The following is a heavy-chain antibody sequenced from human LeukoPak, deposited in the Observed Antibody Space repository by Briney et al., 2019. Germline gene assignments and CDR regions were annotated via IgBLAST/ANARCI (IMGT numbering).Heavy chain of an antibody. J-gene: IGHJ4*02. V-gene: IGHV4-59*01. CDR2: IYYSGST. D-gene: IGHD3-3*01. Sequence: PSETLSLTCTVSGGSISSYYWSWIRQPPGKGLEWIGYIYYSGSTNYNPSLKSRVTISVDTSKNQFSLKLSSVTAADTAVYYCAREAHTIFGVVIFDYWGQGTLVTVSP. CDR3: AREAHTIFGVVIFDY. CDR1: GGSISSYY.